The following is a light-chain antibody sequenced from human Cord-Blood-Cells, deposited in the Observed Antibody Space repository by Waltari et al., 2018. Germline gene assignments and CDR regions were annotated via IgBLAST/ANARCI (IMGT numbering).Light chain of an antibody. J-gene: IGKJ4*01. Sequence: DIQMTQSPSSLSASVGDRVTITCRASQSISSYLNWYQQKPGKAPKLLIYAASSLQSGVPSRFSGSGSGTDFTLTINSLQPEDFATYYCQQSYSTPHFGGGTKVEIK. CDR3: QQSYSTPH. V-gene: IGKV1-39*01. CDR2: AAS. CDR1: QSISSY.